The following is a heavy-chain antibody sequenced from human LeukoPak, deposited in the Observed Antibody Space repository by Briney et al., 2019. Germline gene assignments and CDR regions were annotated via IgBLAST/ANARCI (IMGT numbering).Heavy chain of an antibody. CDR2: ISYDGSNK. Sequence: GGSLRLSCAASGFTFSSYGMHWVRQAPGKGLEWVAVISYDGSNKYYADSVKGQFTISRDNSKNTLYLQMNSLRPEDTAVYYCARDLVAGTPDYFDYWSQGTLVTVSS. CDR1: GFTFSSYG. V-gene: IGHV3-30*03. J-gene: IGHJ4*02. CDR3: ARDLVAGTPDYFDY. D-gene: IGHD6-19*01.